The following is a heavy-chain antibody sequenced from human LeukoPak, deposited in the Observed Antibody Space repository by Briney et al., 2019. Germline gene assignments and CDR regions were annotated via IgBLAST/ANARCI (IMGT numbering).Heavy chain of an antibody. CDR3: ARTDTVFYYSDY. CDR2: INHSGST. Sequence: PSETLSLTCAVYGGSFSGYCWGWIRQPPGKGLEWIGEINHSGSTNYNPSLKSRVTTSVDTSKKQFSLKLTSVTAADSAVYYCARTDTVFYYSDYWGQGTLVTVSS. CDR1: GGSFSGYC. D-gene: IGHD2-8*02. V-gene: IGHV4-34*01. J-gene: IGHJ4*02.